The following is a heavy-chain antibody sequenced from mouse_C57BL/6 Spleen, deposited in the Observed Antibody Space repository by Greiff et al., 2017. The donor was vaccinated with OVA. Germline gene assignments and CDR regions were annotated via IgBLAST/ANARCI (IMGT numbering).Heavy chain of an antibody. V-gene: IGHV5-17*01. J-gene: IGHJ4*01. CDR2: ISSGSSTI. CDR1: GFTFSDYG. Sequence: EVKLVESGGGLVKPGGSLKLSCAASGFTFSDYGMHWVRQAPEKGLEWVAYISSGSSTIYYADTVKGRFTISRDNAKNTLFLQMTSLRSEDTAMYYCARGPYDYDRYAMDYWGQGTSVTVSS. CDR3: ARGPYDYDRYAMDY. D-gene: IGHD2-4*01.